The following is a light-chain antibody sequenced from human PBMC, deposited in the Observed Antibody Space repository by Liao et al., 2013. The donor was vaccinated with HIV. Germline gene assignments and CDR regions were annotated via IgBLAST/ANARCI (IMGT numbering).Light chain of an antibody. V-gene: IGLV3-1*01. CDR3: QVWDSNSDHPYV. Sequence: SYELTQPPSVSVSPGQTASITCSGDKLGDKYACWYQQKPGQSPVLVIYQDSKRPSGIPERFSGSNSGNTATLSISRVEAGDEADYYCQVWDSNSDHPYVFGTGTRVTVL. J-gene: IGLJ1*01. CDR1: KLGDKY. CDR2: QDS.